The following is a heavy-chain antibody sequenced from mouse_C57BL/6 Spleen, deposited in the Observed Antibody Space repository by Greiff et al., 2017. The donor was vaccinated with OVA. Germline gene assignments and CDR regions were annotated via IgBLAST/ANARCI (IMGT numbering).Heavy chain of an antibody. CDR3: ARKKGLSYAMDY. CDR2: INPGSGGT. J-gene: IGHJ4*01. CDR1: GYAFTNYL. Sequence: QVQLQQSGAELVRPGTSVKVSCKASGYAFTNYLIEWVKQRPGQGLEWIGVINPGSGGTNYNEKFKGKATLTADKSSSTAYMQLSSLISEDSAVYFCARKKGLSYAMDYWGQGTSVTVSS. V-gene: IGHV1-54*01. D-gene: IGHD2-2*01.